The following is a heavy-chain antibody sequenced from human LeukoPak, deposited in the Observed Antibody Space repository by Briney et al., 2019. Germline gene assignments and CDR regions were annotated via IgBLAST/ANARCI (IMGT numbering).Heavy chain of an antibody. CDR2: ISGSYSTI. J-gene: IGHJ4*02. V-gene: IGHV3-48*03. Sequence: HPGGSLRLSCAASGFTFRTYEMNWVRQAPGKGLEWISYISGSYSTIYYADSVKGRFTISRDNAKNSPYLQMNSLRAEDTAVYYCARDSSGYFSNVDHWGQGTLVTVSS. CDR3: ARDSSGYFSNVDH. CDR1: GFTFRTYE. D-gene: IGHD6-19*01.